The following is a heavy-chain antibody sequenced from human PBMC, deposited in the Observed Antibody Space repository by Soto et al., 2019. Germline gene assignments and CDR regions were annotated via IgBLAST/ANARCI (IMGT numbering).Heavy chain of an antibody. CDR1: GGSFSGYY. CDR2: INHSGST. Sequence: SETLSLTCAVYGGSFSGYYWSWIRQPPGKGLEWIGEINHSGSTNYNPSLKSRVTISRDNAKNSLYLQMNSLRAEDTALYYCAKERDSSSYFLGGLGYWGQGTLVTVSS. CDR3: AKERDSSSYFLGGLGY. V-gene: IGHV4-34*01. J-gene: IGHJ4*02. D-gene: IGHD6-6*01.